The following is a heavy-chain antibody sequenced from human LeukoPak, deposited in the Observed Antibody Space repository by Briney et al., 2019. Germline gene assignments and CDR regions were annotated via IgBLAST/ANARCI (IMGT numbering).Heavy chain of an antibody. Sequence: PGGSLRLSCAASGFTFSSYATSWVRQPPGKGLEWFGEIHHGGSATYNPSLKSRVTISVDKSKNQFSLNLISVTAADTAVYYCARNGEYSMDYWGQGTLVTVSS. CDR2: IHHGGSA. CDR1: GFTFSSYAT. D-gene: IGHD2-8*01. J-gene: IGHJ4*02. V-gene: IGHV4-4*02. CDR3: ARNGEYSMDY.